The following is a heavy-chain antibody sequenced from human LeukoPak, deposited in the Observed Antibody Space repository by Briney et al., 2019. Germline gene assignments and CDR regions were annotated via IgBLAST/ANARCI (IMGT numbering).Heavy chain of an antibody. CDR1: GFTFNTYN. J-gene: IGHJ4*02. CDR3: VRSGAYGAHNY. D-gene: IGHD4-17*01. V-gene: IGHV3-48*01. CDR2: ITSSGSTI. Sequence: GGSLRPSCAASGFTFNTYNMNWARQAPGKGLEWVSYITSSGSTIYYADSVKGRFTISRDNAKNSLYLQMNSLRAEDTAVYYCVRSGAYGAHNYWGQGTLVTVSS.